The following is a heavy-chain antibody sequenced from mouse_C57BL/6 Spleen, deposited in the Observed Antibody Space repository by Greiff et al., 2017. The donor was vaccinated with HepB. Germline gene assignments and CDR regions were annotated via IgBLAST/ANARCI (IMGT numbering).Heavy chain of an antibody. J-gene: IGHJ2*01. CDR1: GYTFTSYW. CDR3: ARRDYGRPYYFDY. CDR2: IYPSDSET. Sequence: QVQLQQPGAELVRPGSSVKLSCKASGYTFTSYWMDWVKQRPGQGLEWIGNIYPSDSETHYNQKFKDKATLTVDKSSSTAYMQLSSLTSEDSAVYYCARRDYGRPYYFDYWGQGTTLTVSS. D-gene: IGHD1-1*01. V-gene: IGHV1-61*01.